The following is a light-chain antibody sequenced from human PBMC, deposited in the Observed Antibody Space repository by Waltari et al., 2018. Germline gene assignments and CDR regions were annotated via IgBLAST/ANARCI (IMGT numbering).Light chain of an antibody. J-gene: IGLJ1*01. CDR2: DVS. CDR1: SSDIGDYHY. CDR3: CSYGGSFSSGYV. V-gene: IGLV2-11*01. Sequence: QSALTQPRSVSGSPGQSVTISCTGSSSDIGDYHYVSWYQQHPGKAPKFMIYDVSKRPSGVPERFSGSKSGNTASLTMSGLQTEDEADYYCCSYGGSFSSGYVFGSGTKVTVL.